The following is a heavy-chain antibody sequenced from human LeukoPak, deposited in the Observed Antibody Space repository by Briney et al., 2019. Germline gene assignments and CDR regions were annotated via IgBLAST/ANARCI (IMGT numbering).Heavy chain of an antibody. CDR1: GFTFRSYD. Sequence: PGGSLRLSCAASGFTFRSYDMSWVRQAPGKGLEWVAFIRYDGSNKYYADSVKGRFTISRDNSKNTLYLQMNSLRAEDTAVYYCAKDPAGGGAPDYWGQGTLVTVSS. D-gene: IGHD3-16*01. CDR2: IRYDGSNK. J-gene: IGHJ4*02. V-gene: IGHV3-30*02. CDR3: AKDPAGGGAPDY.